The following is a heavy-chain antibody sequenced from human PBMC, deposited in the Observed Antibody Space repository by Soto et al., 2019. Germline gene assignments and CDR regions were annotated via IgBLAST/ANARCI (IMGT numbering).Heavy chain of an antibody. CDR2: FRERGGTT. V-gene: IGHV3-23*01. CDR1: GSTFSSFA. D-gene: IGHD2-2*01. Sequence: VQLSESGGGLLQLGGPLSLSSPPSGSTFSSFAMSWFRRLPGKALEWASTFRERGGTTHYADSVKARFTISRDTSKNMLYLQMNSLRAEDTAIYYCAKDSHWAIISPTHDSWGQGTLVTVSS. CDR3: AKDSHWAIISPTHDS. J-gene: IGHJ4*02.